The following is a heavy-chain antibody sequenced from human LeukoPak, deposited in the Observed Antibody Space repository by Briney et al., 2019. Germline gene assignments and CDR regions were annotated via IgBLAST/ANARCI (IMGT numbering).Heavy chain of an antibody. CDR3: ARDLDIIGFGELGAAFDY. D-gene: IGHD3-10*01. Sequence: GGGLRLSRAASGFTFISYGMHGVRQAAGKGGVGVAFIRYYGSNKYYEHSVKGQFTISRDNSKNTLYLQMNSLRAEDTAVYYCARDLDIIGFGELGAAFDYWGQGTMVTVSS. CDR1: GFTFISYG. CDR2: IRYYGSNK. J-gene: IGHJ4*02. V-gene: IGHV3-30*02.